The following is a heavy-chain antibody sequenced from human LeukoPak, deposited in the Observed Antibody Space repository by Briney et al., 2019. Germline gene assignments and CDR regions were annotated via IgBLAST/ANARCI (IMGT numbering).Heavy chain of an antibody. CDR3: ARDNGGVVVVAATGIDY. Sequence: SETLSPTCAVSGGSISSSNWWSWVRPPPGKGLEWIGEIYHSGSTNYNPSLKSRVTISVDKSKNQFSLKLSSVTAADTAVYYCARDNGGVVVVAATGIDYWGQGTLVTVSS. J-gene: IGHJ4*02. CDR2: IYHSGST. D-gene: IGHD2-15*01. CDR1: GGSISSSNW. V-gene: IGHV4-4*02.